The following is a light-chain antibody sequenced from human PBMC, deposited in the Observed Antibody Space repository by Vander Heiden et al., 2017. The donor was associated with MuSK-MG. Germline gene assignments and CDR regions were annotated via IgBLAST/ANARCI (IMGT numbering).Light chain of an antibody. CDR2: YTA. CDR1: QSMGSS. J-gene: IGKJ2*01. Sequence: DIVLTPSPYFQSVPPRGKVFLTCRASQSMGSSLHWYQQKPDQPPRLLIKYTAQPSSGVPSRFSGSGAGTDFTLTINSLEAEDAAAYYFQQRSSSPHTFGQGTKLEIK. CDR3: QQRSSSPHT. V-gene: IGKV6D-21*02.